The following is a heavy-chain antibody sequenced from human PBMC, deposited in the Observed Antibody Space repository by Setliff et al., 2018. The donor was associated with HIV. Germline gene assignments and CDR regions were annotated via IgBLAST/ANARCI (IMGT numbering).Heavy chain of an antibody. J-gene: IGHJ5*02. V-gene: IGHV1-46*01. Sequence: GASVKVSCKASGYTFTSYYMHWVRQAPGQGLEWMGMINPSGGSTNYAQKFQGRVTMTRDTSTSTVYMELSSLRSDDTAVYYCARGRTQWPNYNYFDPWGLGTLVTVSS. CDR1: GYTFTSYY. CDR3: ARGRTQWPNYNYFDP. D-gene: IGHD6-19*01. CDR2: INPSGGST.